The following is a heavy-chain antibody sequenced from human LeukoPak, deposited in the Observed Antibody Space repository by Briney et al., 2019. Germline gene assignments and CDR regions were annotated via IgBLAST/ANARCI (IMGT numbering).Heavy chain of an antibody. Sequence: ASVKVSCKFSGYTLTELSMHWVRQASGKGLEWMGGFDPEDGETIYAQKFQGRVTMTEDTSTDTAYMELSSLRSEDTAVYYCATAKTGSYTHIYWFDPWGQGTLVTVSS. CDR1: GYTLTELS. D-gene: IGHD3-16*01. J-gene: IGHJ5*02. CDR3: ATAKTGSYTHIYWFDP. CDR2: FDPEDGET. V-gene: IGHV1-24*01.